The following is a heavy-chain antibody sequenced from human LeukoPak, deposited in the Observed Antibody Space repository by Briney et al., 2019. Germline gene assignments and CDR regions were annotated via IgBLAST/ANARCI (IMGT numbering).Heavy chain of an antibody. J-gene: IGHJ6*02. D-gene: IGHD2-8*02. CDR2: ISWNSGSI. Sequence: PGGSLRLSFEALGFTFENFAMHWARQAPGKGLEWVSGISWNSGSIGYADSVKGRFTISRDNAKNSLYLQMNSLRVEDTALYYCAKDSGLYAMDVWGQGTTVTVSS. V-gene: IGHV3-9*01. CDR3: AKDSGLYAMDV. CDR1: GFTFENFA.